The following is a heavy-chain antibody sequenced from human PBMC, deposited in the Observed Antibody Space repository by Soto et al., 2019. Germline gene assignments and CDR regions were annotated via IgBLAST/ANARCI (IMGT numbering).Heavy chain of an antibody. CDR3: ARSGSVPYYYYGLDV. D-gene: IGHD1-26*01. Sequence: QVQLVQSGAEVRKPGASVKVSCKTSGYTFSRSGISWVRQAPGQGLEWMGWMSTYNGDANYAQKLQGRVTMTTDTSTSTAFMELGSLTSDDTAVYYGARSGSVPYYYYGLDVWGQGTTVTVSS. CDR2: MSTYNGDA. CDR1: GYTFSRSG. V-gene: IGHV1-18*01. J-gene: IGHJ6*02.